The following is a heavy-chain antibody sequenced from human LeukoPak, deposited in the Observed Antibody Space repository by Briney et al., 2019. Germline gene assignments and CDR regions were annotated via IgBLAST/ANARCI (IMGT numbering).Heavy chain of an antibody. J-gene: IGHJ4*02. V-gene: IGHV1-8*03. D-gene: IGHD2-15*01. CDR3: ARGRDMPRTAVNHDFDY. Sequence: ASVKVSCKASGYTFTSYDINWVRQATGQGLEWMGWMNPNSGNTGYAQKFQGRVTITGNTSISTAYMELSSLRSEDTAVYYCARGRDMPRTAVNHDFDYWGQGTLVTVSS. CDR1: GYTFTSYD. CDR2: MNPNSGNT.